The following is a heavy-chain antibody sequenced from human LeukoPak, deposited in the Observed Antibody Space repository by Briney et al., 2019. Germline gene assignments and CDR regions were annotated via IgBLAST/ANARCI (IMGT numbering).Heavy chain of an antibody. V-gene: IGHV3-15*07. J-gene: IGHJ4*02. CDR2: IKRKTEGGTT. CDR1: GFTFNDAW. Sequence: GGSLRLSCAASGFTFNDAWMNWVRQAPGKGLEWVGRIKRKTEGGTTDYGAPVKGRFSISRDDSKNTAYLQMNSLKTEDTAFYYCTTGNFGPYWGQGTLVTVSS. D-gene: IGHD3-10*01. CDR3: TTGNFGPY.